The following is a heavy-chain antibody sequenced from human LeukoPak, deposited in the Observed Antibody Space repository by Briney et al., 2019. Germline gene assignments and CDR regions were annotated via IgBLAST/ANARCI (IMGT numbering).Heavy chain of an antibody. CDR3: SRELGNDSGVYQFDY. Sequence: GGSLRLSCAASGFTFSSYWMSWVCQAPGKGLEWVANIKQDGSEKYYVDSVKGRFTISRDNAKNSLYLQMNSLRAEDTAVYYSSRELGNDSGVYQFDYWGQGTRSPSPQ. CDR1: GFTFSSYW. V-gene: IGHV3-7*01. CDR2: IKQDGSEK. J-gene: IGHJ4*02. D-gene: IGHD3-22*01.